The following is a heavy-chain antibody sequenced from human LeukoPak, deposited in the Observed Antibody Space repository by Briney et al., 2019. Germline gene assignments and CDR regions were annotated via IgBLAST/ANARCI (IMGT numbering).Heavy chain of an antibody. V-gene: IGHV3-30*04. CDR3: ARAEDIVVVVAATY. CDR2: ISYDGSNK. Sequence: GGSLRLSCAVSGCTFSSYAMHWVRQAPGKGLEWVAVISYDGSNKYCADSVKGRFTISRDNSKNTLYLQMNSLRAEDTAVYYCARAEDIVVVVAATYWGQGTLVTVSS. D-gene: IGHD2-15*01. CDR1: GCTFSSYA. J-gene: IGHJ4*02.